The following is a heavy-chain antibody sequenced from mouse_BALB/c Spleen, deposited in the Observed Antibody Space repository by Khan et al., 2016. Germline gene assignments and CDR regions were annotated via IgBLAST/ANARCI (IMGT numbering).Heavy chain of an antibody. D-gene: IGHD2-2*01. CDR3: ARSDGYDVGYAY. V-gene: IGHV1-54*01. J-gene: IGHJ3*01. Sequence: QVQLQQSGAELVRPGTSVKVSCKASGYAFTIYLIEWVKQRPGQGLEWFGVINPGSGGTNYNEKFKGKATLTADKSFSTDYMQLSSLSSDDSAVYFCARSDGYDVGYAYWGQGTLVTVSA. CDR1: GYAFTIYL. CDR2: INPGSGGT.